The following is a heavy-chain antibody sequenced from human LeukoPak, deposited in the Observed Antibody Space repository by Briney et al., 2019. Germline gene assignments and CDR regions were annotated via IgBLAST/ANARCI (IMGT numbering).Heavy chain of an antibody. J-gene: IGHJ6*03. CDR3: ARQQLPLLYYYYYMDV. Sequence: SETLSLTCAVYGGSFSGYYWSWIRQPPGKGLEWIGEINHSGSTNYNLSLKSRVTISVDTSKNQFSLKLSSVTAADTAVYYCARQQLPLLYYYYYMDVWGKGTTVTVSS. CDR1: GGSFSGYY. CDR2: INHSGST. D-gene: IGHD2-15*01. V-gene: IGHV4-34*01.